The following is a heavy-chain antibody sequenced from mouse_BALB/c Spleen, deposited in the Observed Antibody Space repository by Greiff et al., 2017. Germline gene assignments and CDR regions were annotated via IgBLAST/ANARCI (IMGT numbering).Heavy chain of an antibody. CDR2: IDPYNGGT. J-gene: IGHJ3*01. Sequence: EVKLMESGPELVKPGASVKVSCKASGYAFTSYNMYWVKQSHGKSLEWIGYIDPYNGGTSYNQKFKGKATLTVDKSSSTAYMHLNSLTSEDSAVYYCASRGYYPLAYWGQGTLVTVSA. V-gene: IGHV1S135*01. CDR3: ASRGYYPLAY. CDR1: GYAFTSYN. D-gene: IGHD2-3*01.